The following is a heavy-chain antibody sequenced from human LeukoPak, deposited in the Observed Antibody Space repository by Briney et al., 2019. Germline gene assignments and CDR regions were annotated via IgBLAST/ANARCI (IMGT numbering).Heavy chain of an antibody. D-gene: IGHD3-3*01. CDR1: GYTFTGYY. Sequence: ASVKVSCKASGYTFTGYYMHWVRQARGQGLEWMGWINPNSGGTNYAQKFQGRVTMTRDTSISTAYMELSRLRSDDAAVYYCARAPDQLRFLEWRRFDYWGQGTLVTVSS. CDR2: INPNSGGT. CDR3: ARAPDQLRFLEWRRFDY. J-gene: IGHJ4*02. V-gene: IGHV1-2*02.